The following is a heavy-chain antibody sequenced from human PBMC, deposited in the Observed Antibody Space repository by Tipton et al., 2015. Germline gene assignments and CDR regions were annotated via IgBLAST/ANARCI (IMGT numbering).Heavy chain of an antibody. D-gene: IGHD2/OR15-2a*01. V-gene: IGHV3-7*01. CDR2: IKHDGSEK. Sequence: SLRLSCEASGIIFSSYWMSWVRQAPGQGLEWVGQIKHDGSEKYYLGSMKGRFTISRDNAKNSLYLQMSSLRVEDTAVYYCGRDVNGGYFDLWGQGTTVTVSP. CDR1: GIIFSSYW. J-gene: IGHJ3*01. CDR3: GRDVNGGYFDL.